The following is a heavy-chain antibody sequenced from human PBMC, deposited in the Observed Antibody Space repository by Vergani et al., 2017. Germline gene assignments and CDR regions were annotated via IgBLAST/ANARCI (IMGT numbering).Heavy chain of an antibody. CDR1: GGTFSSSA. J-gene: IGHJ4*02. CDR3: ASTVYCSSTSCYGNVDY. V-gene: IGHV1-69*01. CDR2: IISIFGTA. Sequence: QVQLVQSGAEVKKPGSSVKVSCKASGGTFSSSAISWVRQAPGQGLEWMGEIISIFGTANYAQKFQGRVTITADESTSTAYMELSSLRSEETAVYYCASTVYCSSTSCYGNVDYWGQGTLVTVSS. D-gene: IGHD2-2*01.